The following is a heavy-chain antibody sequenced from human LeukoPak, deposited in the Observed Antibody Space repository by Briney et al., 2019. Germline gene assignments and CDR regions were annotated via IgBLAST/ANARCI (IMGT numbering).Heavy chain of an antibody. V-gene: IGHV3-7*03. D-gene: IGHD2-15*01. CDR3: ARALGYFDY. CDR2: IKQDGSEK. J-gene: IGHJ4*02. Sequence: GGSLRLSCAASGFTFSGYWMTWVRQAPGKGLEWVANIKQDGSEKFYVDSVKGRFTISRDNAKNSLYLQMNSLRAEDTALYYCARALGYFDYWGQGTLVTVSS. CDR1: GFTFSGYW.